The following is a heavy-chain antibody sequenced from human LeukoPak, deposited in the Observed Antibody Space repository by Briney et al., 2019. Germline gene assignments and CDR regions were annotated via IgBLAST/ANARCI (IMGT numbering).Heavy chain of an antibody. CDR1: GYTFTSYY. V-gene: IGHV1-46*01. CDR2: INPSGGST. J-gene: IGHJ4*02. CDR3: ARGFLWFGELLNTFDY. Sequence: ASVKVSCKASGYTFTSYYMHWVRQAPGQGLEWMGIINPSGGSTSYAQKFQGRVTMTRDTSTSTVYMELSSLRSEDTAVYYCARGFLWFGELLNTFDYWGQGTLVTVSS. D-gene: IGHD3-10*01.